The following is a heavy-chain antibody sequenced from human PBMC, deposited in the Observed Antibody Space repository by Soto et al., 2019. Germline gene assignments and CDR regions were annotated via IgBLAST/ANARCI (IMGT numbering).Heavy chain of an antibody. J-gene: IGHJ4*02. CDR1: GGSFRDYY. CDR3: ARLVYGDFDY. D-gene: IGHD4-17*01. V-gene: IGHV4-34*02. CDR2: INHRGST. Sequence: QVQLQQWGAGLLKPSETLSLTCAVYGGSFRDYYWSWIRQSPGQGLEWIGEINHRGSTTYNPSLKSRVTMSLDTSKNQFSLELRSVTPADTAVYYCARLVYGDFDYWGQGSLVTVSS.